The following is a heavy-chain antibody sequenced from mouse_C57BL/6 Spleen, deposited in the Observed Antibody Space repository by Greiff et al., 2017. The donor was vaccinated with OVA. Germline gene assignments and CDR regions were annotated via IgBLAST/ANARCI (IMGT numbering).Heavy chain of an antibody. J-gene: IGHJ3*01. CDR3: AIDSSGYTWFAY. CDR2: IYPGDGDT. Sequence: VQVVESGPELVKPGASVKISCKASGYAFSSSWMNWVKQRPGKGLEWIGRIYPGDGDTNYNGKFKGKATLTADKSSSTAYMQLSSLTSEDSAVYFWAIDSSGYTWFAYWGQGTLVTVSA. CDR1: GYAFSSSW. D-gene: IGHD3-2*02. V-gene: IGHV1-82*01.